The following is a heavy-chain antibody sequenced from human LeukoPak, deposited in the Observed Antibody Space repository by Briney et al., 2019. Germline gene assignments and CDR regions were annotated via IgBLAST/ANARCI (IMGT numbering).Heavy chain of an antibody. J-gene: IGHJ4*02. Sequence: GGSLRLSCAASGFTFSSYWMSWVRQAPGKGLEWVANIKQDGSEKYYVGSVKGRFAISRDNAKNSLYLQMNSLRAEDTAVYYCARSGGELRLGYYFDYWGQGTLVTVSS. CDR1: GFTFSSYW. D-gene: IGHD1-26*01. CDR3: ARSGGELRLGYYFDY. CDR2: IKQDGSEK. V-gene: IGHV3-7*01.